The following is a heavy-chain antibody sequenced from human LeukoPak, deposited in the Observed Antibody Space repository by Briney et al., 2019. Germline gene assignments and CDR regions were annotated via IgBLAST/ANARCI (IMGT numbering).Heavy chain of an antibody. D-gene: IGHD2-2*01. CDR1: GGSTSNYY. J-gene: IGHJ3*02. Sequence: SETLSLTCTVSGGSTSNYYWSWIRQPPGKGLEWIGYIYYSGSSNYNPSLKSRVTISVDTSKNQFSLKLSSVTAADTAVYYCGRYLKPSALSVFDIWGQGTMVTVSS. V-gene: IGHV4-59*01. CDR3: GRYLKPSALSVFDI. CDR2: IYYSGSS.